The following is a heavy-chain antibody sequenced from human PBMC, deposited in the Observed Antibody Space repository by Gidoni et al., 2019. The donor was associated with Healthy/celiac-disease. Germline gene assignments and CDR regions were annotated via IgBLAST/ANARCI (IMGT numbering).Heavy chain of an antibody. V-gene: IGHV3-21*01. Sequence: EVQLVESGGGLVKPGGSLRLSCAASGFPFSCYSMNWVRQAPGKGLEGVSSISSSSSYIYYADSVKGRFTISRDNAKNSLYLQMNSLRAEDTAVYYCARDPIPIAAADVYNWFDPWGQGTLVTVSS. J-gene: IGHJ5*02. CDR1: GFPFSCYS. D-gene: IGHD6-13*01. CDR2: ISSSSSYI. CDR3: ARDPIPIAAADVYNWFDP.